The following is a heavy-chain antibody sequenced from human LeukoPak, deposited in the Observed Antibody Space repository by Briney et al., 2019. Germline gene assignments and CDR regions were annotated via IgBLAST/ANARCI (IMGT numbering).Heavy chain of an antibody. J-gene: IGHJ3*02. CDR3: ARDFCSGGSCYPDAFDI. Sequence: GGSLRLSCAASGFTFSSYGMHWVRQAPGKGLEWVAVIWYDGTNTYYADSVKGRFTISRDNSKNTLYLQMNSLRAEDTAVYYCARDFCSGGSCYPDAFDIWGQGTMVTVAS. V-gene: IGHV3-33*01. D-gene: IGHD2-15*01. CDR1: GFTFSSYG. CDR2: IWYDGTNT.